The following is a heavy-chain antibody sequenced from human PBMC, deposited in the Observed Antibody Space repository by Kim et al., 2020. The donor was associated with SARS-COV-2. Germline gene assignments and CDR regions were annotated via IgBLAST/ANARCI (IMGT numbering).Heavy chain of an antibody. V-gene: IGHV3-7*01. D-gene: IGHD6-19*01. Sequence: GGSLRLSCAASGFTFSSYWMSWVRQAPGKGLEWVANIKQDGSEKYYVDSVKGRFTISRDNAKNSLYLQMNSLRAEDTAVYYCARDNSRIAVAGTLYYYYGMDVWGQGTTVTVSS. CDR1: GFTFSSYW. J-gene: IGHJ6*02. CDR2: IKQDGSEK. CDR3: ARDNSRIAVAGTLYYYYGMDV.